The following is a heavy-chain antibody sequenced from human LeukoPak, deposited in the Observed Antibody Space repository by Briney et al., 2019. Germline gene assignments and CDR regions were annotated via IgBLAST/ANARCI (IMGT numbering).Heavy chain of an antibody. J-gene: IGHJ4*02. CDR2: IYYSGST. CDR1: GGSIFSYY. Sequence: KPSETLSLTCTVSGGSIFSYYWSWIRQPPGKGLEWMGYIYYSGSTDYNPSLKSRVTISVDTSKNQFSLRVSSVTAADTAVYYCARGRGVRGVIYDYWGQGTLVTVSA. V-gene: IGHV4-59*12. CDR3: ARGRGVRGVIYDY. D-gene: IGHD3-10*01.